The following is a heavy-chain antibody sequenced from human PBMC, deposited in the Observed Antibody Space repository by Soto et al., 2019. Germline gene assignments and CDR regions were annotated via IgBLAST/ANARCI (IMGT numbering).Heavy chain of an antibody. Sequence: QIQLVQSGPEVKNPGASVTVSCKTSGYIFTNYGFIWVRQTPRHGLELMGWISAYNGDTKVPQKFQGRLTLTTDTSTTTASMELRSLTSDDTAVYYCARVPSSLPGDYWGQGTLVTVSS. CDR2: ISAYNGDT. J-gene: IGHJ4*02. V-gene: IGHV1-18*01. CDR3: ARVPSSLPGDY. CDR1: GYIFTNYG. D-gene: IGHD3-10*01.